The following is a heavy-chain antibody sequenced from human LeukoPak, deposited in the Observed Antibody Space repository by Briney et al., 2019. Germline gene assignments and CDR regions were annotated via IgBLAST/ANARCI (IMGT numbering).Heavy chain of an antibody. D-gene: IGHD3-10*01. CDR3: ANLRGSGSSYFDS. J-gene: IGHJ4*02. V-gene: IGHV3-23*01. CDR1: GFTFSTYV. Sequence: GGSLGLSCAASGFTFSTYVMSWVRQAPGKGLEWVSTISASGIGTYYADSVKGRFTVSRDNSKNTLYLQMNSLRAEDTAVYFCANLRGSGSSYFDSWGQGTRVTVSS. CDR2: ISASGIGT.